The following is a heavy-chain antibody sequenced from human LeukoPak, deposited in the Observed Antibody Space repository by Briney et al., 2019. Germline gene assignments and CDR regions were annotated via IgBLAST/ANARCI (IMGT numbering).Heavy chain of an antibody. Sequence: GGSLRLSCVASGFSFRSYEMNWVRQAPGKGLEWVSSISSSSSFLYYAGSVKGRFTISRDNAKNSLYLQVNSLRAEDTAVYYCARGGYSYVYGYFDYWGQGTLVTVSS. CDR2: ISSSSSFL. CDR1: GFSFRSYE. CDR3: ARGGYSYVYGYFDY. V-gene: IGHV3-21*06. J-gene: IGHJ4*02. D-gene: IGHD5-18*01.